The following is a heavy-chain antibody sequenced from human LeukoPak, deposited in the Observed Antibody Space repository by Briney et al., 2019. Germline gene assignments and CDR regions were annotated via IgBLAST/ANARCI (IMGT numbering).Heavy chain of an antibody. CDR3: ARVREQQLAFDY. CDR1: GGSISSGGYY. J-gene: IGHJ4*02. D-gene: IGHD6-13*01. Sequence: SETLSLTCTVSGGSISSGGYYWSWIRQHPGKGLEWIGYIYYSGSTYYNPSLKSRDTISVDTSKNQFSLKLSSVTAADTAVYYCARVREQQLAFDYWGQGTLVTVSS. V-gene: IGHV4-31*03. CDR2: IYYSGST.